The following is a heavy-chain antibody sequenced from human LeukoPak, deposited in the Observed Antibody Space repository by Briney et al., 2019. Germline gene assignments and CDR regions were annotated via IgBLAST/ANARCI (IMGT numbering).Heavy chain of an antibody. CDR2: IIPICGTA. Sequence: AAVNVSCKASGGTFSSYAISWVRQAPGQGLEGMGRIIPICGTANYAQKFQGRVTITTDESTSTAYMELSSLRYEDTAVYYCASFLHFDYWGQGTLVTVSS. D-gene: IGHD2/OR15-2a*01. CDR1: GGTFSSYA. J-gene: IGHJ4*02. CDR3: ASFLHFDY. V-gene: IGHV1-69*05.